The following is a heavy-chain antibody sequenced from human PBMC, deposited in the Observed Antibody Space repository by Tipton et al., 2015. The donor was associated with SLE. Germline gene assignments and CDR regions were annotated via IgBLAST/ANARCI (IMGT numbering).Heavy chain of an antibody. CDR2: MHTSGST. Sequence: TLSLTCTVSSGSVSNNYYYWSWIRQPPERGLEWIGYMHTSGSTNCKSSLKSRVTMSLDTSKNQFSLRLNSVTAADTAVYYCARDLSGGSGSYFDYWGQGILVTVSS. CDR3: ARDLSGGSGSYFDY. V-gene: IGHV4-61*01. J-gene: IGHJ4*02. D-gene: IGHD3-16*01. CDR1: SGSVSNNYYY.